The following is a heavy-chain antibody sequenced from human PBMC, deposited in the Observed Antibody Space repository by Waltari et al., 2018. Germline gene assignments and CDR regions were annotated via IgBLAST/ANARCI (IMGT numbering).Heavy chain of an antibody. D-gene: IGHD2-2*01. CDR1: GGSFSVYY. CDR2: INHSGST. J-gene: IGHJ3*02. V-gene: IGHV4-34*01. Sequence: QVQLQQWGAGLLKPSETLSLTCAVYGGSFSVYYWSWIRQPPGKGLEWIGEINHSGSTNYNPSLKRRVTISVDTSKNQFSLKLSSVTAADTAVYYCAISPARRRRYCSSTSCPGDRRNIWGQGTMVTVSS. CDR3: AISPARRRRYCSSTSCPGDRRNI.